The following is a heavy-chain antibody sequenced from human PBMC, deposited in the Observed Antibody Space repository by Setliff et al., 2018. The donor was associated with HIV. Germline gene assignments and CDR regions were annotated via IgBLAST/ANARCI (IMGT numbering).Heavy chain of an antibody. CDR1: GYRFNTYG. D-gene: IGHD1-7*01. J-gene: IGHJ6*03. Sequence: ASVKVSCKASGYRFNTYGISWVRQAPGQGLEWMGWISPYNGDTRFAQSLQGRVTMTTDTSTSTAYMELRSLRSDDTAIYYCARDEGGTTDYYYMDVWGKGTTVTV. V-gene: IGHV1-18*01. CDR3: ARDEGGTTDYYYMDV. CDR2: ISPYNGDT.